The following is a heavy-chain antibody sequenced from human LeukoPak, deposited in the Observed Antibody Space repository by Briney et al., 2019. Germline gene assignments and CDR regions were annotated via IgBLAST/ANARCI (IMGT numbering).Heavy chain of an antibody. CDR1: GFTFSPYS. V-gene: IGHV3-48*02. D-gene: IGHD6-6*01. J-gene: IGHJ4*02. CDR3: AGEVAARPFSRLDY. Sequence: GGSLRLSCAASGFTFSPYSMNWVRQAPGKGLEWVSYISSSSSTIYYADSVKGRFTISRDNAKNSLYLQMNSLRDEDTAVYYCAGEVAARPFSRLDYWGQGTLVTVSS. CDR2: ISSSSSTI.